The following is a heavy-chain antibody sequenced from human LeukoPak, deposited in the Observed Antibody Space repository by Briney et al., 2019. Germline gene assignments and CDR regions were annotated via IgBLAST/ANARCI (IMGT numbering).Heavy chain of an antibody. Sequence: PSETLSLTCTVSGGSISSYYWSWIRQPPGKGLEWIGYIYYSGSTNYSPSLKSRVTISLDTSKNQFSLKLSSVTAADTAVCYCARALRQWLVGGFAYWGQGALVTVSS. CDR2: IYYSGST. CDR3: ARALRQWLVGGFAY. D-gene: IGHD6-19*01. CDR1: GGSISSYY. V-gene: IGHV4-59*01. J-gene: IGHJ4*02.